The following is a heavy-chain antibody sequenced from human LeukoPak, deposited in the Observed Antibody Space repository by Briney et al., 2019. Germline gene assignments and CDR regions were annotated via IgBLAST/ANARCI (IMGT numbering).Heavy chain of an antibody. Sequence: SETLSLTCDVFGGSFTDYFWTWIRQSPGKGLEWIGEINDYTGNTNYNPSLNSRVSISLEKSKNQFSLELRSVTAADTAVYYCARATGTTFPFDYWGQGTLVTVSS. D-gene: IGHD1-7*01. J-gene: IGHJ4*02. V-gene: IGHV4-34*01. CDR1: GGSFTDYF. CDR2: INDYTGNT. CDR3: ARATGTTFPFDY.